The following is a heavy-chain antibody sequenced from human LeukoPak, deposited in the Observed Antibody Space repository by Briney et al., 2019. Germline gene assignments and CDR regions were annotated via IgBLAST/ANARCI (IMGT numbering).Heavy chain of an antibody. V-gene: IGHV3-30*14. Sequence: GGSLRLSCAASGFTFSSYAMHWVRQAPGKGLEWVAVISYDGSNKYYADSVKGRFTISRDNSKNTLYLQMNSLRAEDTAVYYCARATLGYCSGGSCYPLGYYYYYMDVWGKGTTVTVSS. D-gene: IGHD2-15*01. CDR3: ARATLGYCSGGSCYPLGYYYYYMDV. CDR1: GFTFSSYA. J-gene: IGHJ6*03. CDR2: ISYDGSNK.